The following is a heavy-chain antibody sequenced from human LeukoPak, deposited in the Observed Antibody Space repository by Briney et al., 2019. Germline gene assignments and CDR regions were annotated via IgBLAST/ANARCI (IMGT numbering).Heavy chain of an antibody. D-gene: IGHD2-2*01. CDR3: ARDGEVVPAAVYFDY. J-gene: IGHJ4*02. V-gene: IGHV3-11*01. Sequence: PGGSLRLSCAASGNYWMHWVRQAPGKGLEWVSYISSSGSTIYYADSVKGRFTISRDNAKNSLYLQMNSLRAEDTAVYYCARDGEVVPAAVYFDYWGQGTLVTVSS. CDR2: ISSSGSTI. CDR1: GNYW.